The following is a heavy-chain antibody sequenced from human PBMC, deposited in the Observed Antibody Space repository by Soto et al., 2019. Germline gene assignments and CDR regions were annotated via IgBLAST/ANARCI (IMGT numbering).Heavy chain of an antibody. CDR1: GGTFSSYA. Sequence: QGQLVQSGAEVKKPGSSVKLSCKASGGTFSSYAISWVRQAPGQGLEWMGGIIPLFGTANYAQKFQGRVTITADESTSTAYMERSSLRSEDTAVYYCARDRTAMSGCLDYWGQGTLVTVSS. D-gene: IGHD6-25*01. CDR2: IIPLFGTA. V-gene: IGHV1-69*01. J-gene: IGHJ4*02. CDR3: ARDRTAMSGCLDY.